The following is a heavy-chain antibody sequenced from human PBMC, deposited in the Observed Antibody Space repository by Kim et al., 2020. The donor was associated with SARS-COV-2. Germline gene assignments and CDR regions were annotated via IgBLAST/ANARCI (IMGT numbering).Heavy chain of an antibody. J-gene: IGHJ5*02. D-gene: IGHD3-22*01. CDR3: ARGGGDDSSGFPFSS. V-gene: IGHV1-18*01. Sequence: QKLQGRVTMTTDTSTRTAYMELRSLRSDDTAVYYCARGGGDDSSGFPFSSWGQGTLVTVSS.